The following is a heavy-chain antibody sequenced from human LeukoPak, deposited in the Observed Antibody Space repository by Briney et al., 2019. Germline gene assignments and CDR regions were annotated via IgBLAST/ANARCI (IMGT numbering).Heavy chain of an antibody. CDR1: GGSISSGGYY. CDR3: ARNAPRYGSGSYYYGMDV. D-gene: IGHD3-10*01. V-gene: IGHV4-31*03. J-gene: IGHJ6*02. CDR2: IYYSGST. Sequence: SETLSLTCTVSGGSISSGGYYWSWIRQHPGKGLEWIGYIYYSGSTYYNPSLKSRVNISVDTSKNQFSLKVSSVTAADTAVYYCARNAPRYGSGSYYYGMDVWGQGTTVTVSS.